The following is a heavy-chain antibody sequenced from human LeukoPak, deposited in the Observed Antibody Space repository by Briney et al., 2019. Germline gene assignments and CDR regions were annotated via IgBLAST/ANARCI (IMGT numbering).Heavy chain of an antibody. Sequence: GGSLRLSCAASGFTFSRSAMTWVRQGPGTGLEFVASIIYSGGATYYADSVKGRFTISRDNSKNTLYLQMHSLRAEDTAVYYCARSRSGYQFDYWGQGTLVTVSS. CDR2: IIYSGGAT. CDR1: GFTFSRSA. D-gene: IGHD2-2*01. V-gene: IGHV3-23*01. CDR3: ARSRSGYQFDY. J-gene: IGHJ4*02.